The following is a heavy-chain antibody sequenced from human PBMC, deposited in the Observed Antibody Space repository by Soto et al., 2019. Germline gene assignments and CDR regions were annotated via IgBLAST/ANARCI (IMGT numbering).Heavy chain of an antibody. Sequence: GGSLRLSCVASGFTFTNTWMSWVRQAPGKGLEWVGRIKSKTDDGTTNYAAPVKGRFTISRDDSKNTLYLEVNSLKTEDTAVYYCTTARGTYGAEFFQHWGPGTLVTVSS. D-gene: IGHD4-17*01. J-gene: IGHJ1*01. CDR2: IKSKTDDGTT. V-gene: IGHV3-15*01. CDR1: GFTFTNTW. CDR3: TTARGTYGAEFFQH.